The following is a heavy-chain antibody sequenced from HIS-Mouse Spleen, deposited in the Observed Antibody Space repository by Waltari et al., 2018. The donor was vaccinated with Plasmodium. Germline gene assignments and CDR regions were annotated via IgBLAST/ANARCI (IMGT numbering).Heavy chain of an antibody. CDR2: INHSGST. J-gene: IGHJ4*02. CDR3: ASSGSGSYYY. CDR1: GGSFSGYY. V-gene: IGHV4-34*01. D-gene: IGHD3-10*01. Sequence: QVQLQQWGAGLLKPSETLSLTCAVYGGSFSGYYWSWIRQPPGKGLEWIGDINHSGSTNSNPSLKRRVTISVDTSKNQFSLKLSSVTAADTAVYYCASSGSGSYYYWGQGTLVTVSS.